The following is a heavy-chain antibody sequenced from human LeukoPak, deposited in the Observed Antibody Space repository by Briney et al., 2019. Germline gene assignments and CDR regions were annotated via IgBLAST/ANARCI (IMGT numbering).Heavy chain of an antibody. CDR3: AKESVRYSSSGEGQK. Sequence: PGGSLRLSCAASGFTFSSYAMSWVRQAPGKGLEWVSAISGSGGSTYYADSVKGRFTISRNNSKNTLYLQMNSLRAEDTAVYYCAKESVRYSSSGEGQKWGQGTLVTVSS. D-gene: IGHD6-13*01. V-gene: IGHV3-23*01. CDR1: GFTFSSYA. CDR2: ISGSGGST. J-gene: IGHJ4*02.